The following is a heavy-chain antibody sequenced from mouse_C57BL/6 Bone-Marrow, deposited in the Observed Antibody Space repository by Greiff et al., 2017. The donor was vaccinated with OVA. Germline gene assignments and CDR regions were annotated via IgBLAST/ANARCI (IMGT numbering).Heavy chain of an antibody. D-gene: IGHD1-1*01. Sequence: VQLQQSGAELARPGASVKLSCKASGYTFTSYGISWVKQRTGQGLEWIGEIYPRSGNTYYNEKFKGKATLTADKSSSTAYMELRSLTSDDSAVYFCAHYYGSSLFAYWGQGTLVTVSA. CDR1: GYTFTSYG. V-gene: IGHV1-81*01. J-gene: IGHJ3*01. CDR3: AHYYGSSLFAY. CDR2: IYPRSGNT.